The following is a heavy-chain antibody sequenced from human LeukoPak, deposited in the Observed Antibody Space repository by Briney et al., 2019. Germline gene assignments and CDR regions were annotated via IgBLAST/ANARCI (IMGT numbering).Heavy chain of an antibody. J-gene: IGHJ4*02. CDR2: ITSSSSYI. V-gene: IGHV3-21*04. CDR3: AKDDRWLQFCC. CDR1: GFTFSSYS. Sequence: GGSLRLSCAASGFTFSSYSMTWVRQAPGKGLEWVSCITSSSSYIYYADSVKGRFTISRDNAKNSLYLQMNSLRAEDTAVYYCAKDDRWLQFCCWGQGTLVTVSA. D-gene: IGHD5-24*01.